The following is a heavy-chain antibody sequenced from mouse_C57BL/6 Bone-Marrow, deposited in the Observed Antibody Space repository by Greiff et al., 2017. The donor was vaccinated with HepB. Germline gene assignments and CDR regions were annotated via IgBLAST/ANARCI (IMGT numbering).Heavy chain of an antibody. J-gene: IGHJ1*03. CDR2: IYPGNSDT. V-gene: IGHV1-5*01. CDR1: GYTFTSYW. CDR3: TRSLYGNYRYFDV. D-gene: IGHD2-1*01. Sequence: EVKLVESGTVLARPGASVKMSCKTSGYTFTSYWMHWVKQRPGQGLEWIGAIYPGNSDTSYNQKFKGKAKLTAVTSASTAYMELSSLTNEDSAVYYCTRSLYGNYRYFDVWGTGTTVTVSS.